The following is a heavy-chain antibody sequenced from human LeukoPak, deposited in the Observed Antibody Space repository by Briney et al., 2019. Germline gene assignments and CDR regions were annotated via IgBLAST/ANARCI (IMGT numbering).Heavy chain of an antibody. D-gene: IGHD6-19*01. CDR2: IIPIFGTA. V-gene: IGHV1-69*05. CDR3: ARDPIGAVAGTHWFDP. CDR1: GGTFSSYA. J-gene: IGHJ5*02. Sequence: ASVKVSCKASGGTFSSYAISWVRQAPGQGLEWMGGIIPIFGTANYAQKFQGRVTITTDESTSTAYMELSSLRSEDTAVYYCARDPIGAVAGTHWFDPWGQGTLVTVSS.